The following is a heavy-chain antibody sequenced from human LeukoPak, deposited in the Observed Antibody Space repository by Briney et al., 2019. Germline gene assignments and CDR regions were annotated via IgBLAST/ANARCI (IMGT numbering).Heavy chain of an antibody. CDR2: INPNSGGT. V-gene: IGHV1-2*02. Sequence: ASVKVSCKASGYTFTGYYMHWVRQAPGQGLEWMGWINPNSGGTNYAQKFQGRVTMTRDTSISTAFMELSRLRSDDTAIYYCARVKTMIVVVSLFDYWGQGTLVTVSS. CDR1: GYTFTGYY. CDR3: ARVKTMIVVVSLFDY. J-gene: IGHJ4*02. D-gene: IGHD3-22*01.